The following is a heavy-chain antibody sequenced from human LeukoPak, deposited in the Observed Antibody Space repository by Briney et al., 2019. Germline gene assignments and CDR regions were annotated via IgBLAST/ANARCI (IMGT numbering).Heavy chain of an antibody. J-gene: IGHJ5*02. D-gene: IGHD6-13*01. Sequence: PGGSLRLSCAASGFTFSSYWMHWVRQAPGKGLVWVSRINTDGSSTNYADSVKGRFTISRDNAENTLYLQMNSLRAEDTAVYYCARTGSWQQPKNWFDPWGQGTLVTVSS. CDR3: ARTGSWQQPKNWFDP. CDR1: GFTFSSYW. CDR2: INTDGSST. V-gene: IGHV3-74*01.